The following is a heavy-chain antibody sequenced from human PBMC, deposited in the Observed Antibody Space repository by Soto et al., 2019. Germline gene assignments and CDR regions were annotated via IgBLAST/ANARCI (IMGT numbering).Heavy chain of an antibody. J-gene: IGHJ4*02. CDR1: GGSISSSSYY. D-gene: IGHD3-10*01. Sequence: QLQLQESGPGLVKASETLSLTCTVSGGSISSSSYYWGWIRQPPGKRLEWIGNIHYSGSTYYNPSVEIRVTISVDTSRSQFSLRLTSVTATDTALYYCARLVRGTGGERRYFDFWGQGTLVTVSS. V-gene: IGHV4-39*01. CDR3: ARLVRGTGGERRYFDF. CDR2: IHYSGST.